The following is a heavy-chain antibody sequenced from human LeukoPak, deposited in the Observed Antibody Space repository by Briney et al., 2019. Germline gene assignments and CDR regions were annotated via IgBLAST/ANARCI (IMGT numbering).Heavy chain of an antibody. D-gene: IGHD6-6*01. CDR1: GGSIGSSSYY. V-gene: IGHV3-64*01. CDR2: ISSNGGST. J-gene: IGHJ6*03. Sequence: ETLSLTCAVSGGSIGSSSYYWGWIRQAPGKGLEYVSAISSNGGSTYYANSVKGRFTISRDNSKNTLYLQMGSLRAEDMAVYYCAKSARGYYYYYYMDVWGKGTTVTVSS. CDR3: AKSARGYYYYYYMDV.